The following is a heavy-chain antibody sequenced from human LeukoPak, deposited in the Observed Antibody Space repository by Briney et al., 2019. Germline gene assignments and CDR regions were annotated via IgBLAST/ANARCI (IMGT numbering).Heavy chain of an antibody. CDR1: GYTLTELS. J-gene: IGHJ5*02. D-gene: IGHD1-26*01. CDR3: ATAKVGANSGNWFDP. V-gene: IGHV1-24*01. CDR2: FDPEDGET. Sequence: SVXVSCKVSGYTLTELSMHWVRQAPGKXLEWMGGFDPEDGETIYAQKFQGRVTMTEDTSTDTAYMELSSLRSEDTAVYYCATAKVGANSGNWFDPWGQGTLVTVSS.